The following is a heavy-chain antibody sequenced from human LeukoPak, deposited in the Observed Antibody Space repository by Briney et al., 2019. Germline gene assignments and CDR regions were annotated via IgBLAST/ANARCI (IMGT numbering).Heavy chain of an antibody. J-gene: IGHJ4*02. V-gene: IGHV1-18*01. Sequence: GASVKVSCKASGYTFTSYGISWVRQAPGQGLEWMGWISAYNGNTNYAQKLQGRVTMTTDTSTSTAYMELRSLRSDDTAVYYCARGSSIAAADDSSFDYWGQGTLVTVSS. CDR3: ARGSSIAAADDSSFDY. D-gene: IGHD6-13*01. CDR1: GYTFTSYG. CDR2: ISAYNGNT.